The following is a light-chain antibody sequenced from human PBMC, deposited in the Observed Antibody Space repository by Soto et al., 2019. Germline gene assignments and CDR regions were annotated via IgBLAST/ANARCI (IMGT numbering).Light chain of an antibody. Sequence: ENVLTQSPGTLSLSPGERATLSCRASQSVSSSYLAWYQQKPGQAPRLLIHGASSRATGIPDRFSGSGSGTDFTLTISRLEPEDFAVYYCQQYNNSPQTFGQGTKLEIK. CDR3: QQYNNSPQT. CDR1: QSVSSSY. V-gene: IGKV3-20*01. CDR2: GAS. J-gene: IGKJ2*01.